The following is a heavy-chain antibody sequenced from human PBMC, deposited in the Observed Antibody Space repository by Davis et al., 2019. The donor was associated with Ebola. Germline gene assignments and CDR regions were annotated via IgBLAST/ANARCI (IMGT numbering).Heavy chain of an antibody. CDR2: ISGSTSYV. CDR1: GFTFSTYT. J-gene: IGHJ4*02. V-gene: IGHV3-21*01. D-gene: IGHD3-3*01. Sequence: GESLKISCAASGFTFSTYTMNWVRQAPGKGLEWVSSISGSTSYVYYADSLKGRFTNSRDNAKNSLYLQMNSLRAEDTAVYYCTRDYNFWSGYYTSFDYWGQGTLVTVSS. CDR3: TRDYNFWSGYYTSFDY.